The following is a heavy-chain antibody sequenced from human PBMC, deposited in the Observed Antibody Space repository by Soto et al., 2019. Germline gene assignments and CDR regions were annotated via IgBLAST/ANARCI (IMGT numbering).Heavy chain of an antibody. V-gene: IGHV4-59*01. CDR2: IYYSGST. D-gene: IGHD3-22*01. CDR1: GGSISSYY. Sequence: SETLSLTCTVSGGSISSYYWSWIRQPPGKGLEWIGYIYYSGSTNYNPSLKSRVTISVDTSKNQFSLKLSSVTAADTAVYYCARSYYYDSSGYYFDYWGQGTLVTVSS. J-gene: IGHJ4*02. CDR3: ARSYYYDSSGYYFDY.